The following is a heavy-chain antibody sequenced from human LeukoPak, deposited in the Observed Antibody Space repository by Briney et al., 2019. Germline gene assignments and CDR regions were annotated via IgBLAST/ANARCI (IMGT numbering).Heavy chain of an antibody. CDR1: GGSISSYY. Sequence: SETLSLTCTVSGGSISSYYWSWIRQPPGKGLEWIGYIYYSGSTNYNPSLKSRVTISVDTSKNQFSLKLSSVTAADTAVYYCARVGIDDYGDYDYDSSGYARRYFDYWGQGTLVTVSS. CDR3: ARVGIDDYGDYDYDSSGYARRYFDY. V-gene: IGHV4-59*01. D-gene: IGHD3-22*01. CDR2: IYYSGST. J-gene: IGHJ4*02.